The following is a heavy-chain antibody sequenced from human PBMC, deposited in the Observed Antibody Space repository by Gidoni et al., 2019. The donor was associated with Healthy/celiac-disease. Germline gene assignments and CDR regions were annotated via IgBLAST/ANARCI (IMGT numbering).Heavy chain of an antibody. CDR2: IWYDGSNK. V-gene: IGHV3-33*01. CDR1: GFPFSSYG. CDR3: ARLGSSGWYDSDYYFDY. D-gene: IGHD6-19*01. Sequence: QVQLVESGGGVVQPGRSLRLSCAASGFPFSSYGMHWGRQAPGKGLEWVAVIWYDGSNKYYADSVKGRFTISRDNSKNTLYLQMNSLRAEDTAVYYCARLGSSGWYDSDYYFDYWGQGTLVTVSS. J-gene: IGHJ4*02.